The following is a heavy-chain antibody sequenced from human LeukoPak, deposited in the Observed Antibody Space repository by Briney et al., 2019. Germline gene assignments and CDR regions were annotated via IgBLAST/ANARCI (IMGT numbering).Heavy chain of an antibody. Sequence: SVKVSCKASGYTFTSYGISWVRQAPGQGLEWMGRIIPILGIANYAQKFQGRVTITADKSTSTAYMELSSLRSEDTAVYYCAREGDVVVVAASAFDIWGQGTMVTVSS. CDR2: IIPILGIA. CDR3: AREGDVVVVAASAFDI. CDR1: GYTFTSYG. J-gene: IGHJ3*02. V-gene: IGHV1-69*04. D-gene: IGHD2-15*01.